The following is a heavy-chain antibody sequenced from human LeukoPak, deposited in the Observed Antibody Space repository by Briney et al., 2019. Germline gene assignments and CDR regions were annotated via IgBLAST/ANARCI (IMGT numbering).Heavy chain of an antibody. CDR1: GFTVSTDH. CDR2: SYSGGSR. CDR3: ARVWELSFDY. V-gene: IGHV3-53*01. J-gene: IGHJ4*02. Sequence: GGSLRLSCAASGFTVSTDHMSWVRQAPGKGLEWVAVSYSGGSRYHAESVKGRFTISRDNSKNMLYLQMNSLRAEDTAVYYCARVWELSFDYWGQGTLVTVSS. D-gene: IGHD1-26*01.